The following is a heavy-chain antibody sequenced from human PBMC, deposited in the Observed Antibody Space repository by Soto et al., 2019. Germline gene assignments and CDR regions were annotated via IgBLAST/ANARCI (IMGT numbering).Heavy chain of an antibody. CDR1: GGTFSSYT. CDR3: ARDGELRYYYCMDV. D-gene: IGHD1-26*01. V-gene: IGHV1-69*08. J-gene: IGHJ6*02. CDR2: IIPILGIA. Sequence: QVQLVQSGAEVKKPGSSVKVSCKASGGTFSSYTISWVRQAPGQGLEWMGRIIPILGIANYAQKFQGRVTITADKSTSTAYMELSSLRSEDTAVYYCARDGELRYYYCMDVWGQGTTVTVSS.